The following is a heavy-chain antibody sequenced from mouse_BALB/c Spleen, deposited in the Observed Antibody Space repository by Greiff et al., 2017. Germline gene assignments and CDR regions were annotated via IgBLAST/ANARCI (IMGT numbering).Heavy chain of an antibody. J-gene: IGHJ2*01. CDR2: ISSGGSYT. Sequence: EVQGVESGGGLVKPGGSLKLSCAASGFTFSSYAMSWVRQTPEKRLEWVATISSGGSYTYYPDSVKGRFTISRDNTKKTLYLQMSSLRSEDTALYYCARRGTTALVLPDYWGQGTTLTVSS. V-gene: IGHV5-9-3*01. CDR3: ARRGTTALVLPDY. D-gene: IGHD1-2*01. CDR1: GFTFSSYA.